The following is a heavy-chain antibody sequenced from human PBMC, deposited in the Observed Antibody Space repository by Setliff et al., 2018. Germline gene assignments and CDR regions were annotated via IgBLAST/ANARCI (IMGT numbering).Heavy chain of an antibody. D-gene: IGHD1-1*01. CDR2: MYYGGST. CDR3: ARTGTYRYFDY. Sequence: NPSETLSLTCTVSGGSISSNSYYWGWIRQPPGKGLEWIGSMYYGGSTYYNPSLRSRVTISVDTSKNQFSLNVNSVIAADTAVYYCARTGTYRYFDYWGQGALVTVSS. CDR1: GGSISSNSYY. V-gene: IGHV4-39*01. J-gene: IGHJ4*02.